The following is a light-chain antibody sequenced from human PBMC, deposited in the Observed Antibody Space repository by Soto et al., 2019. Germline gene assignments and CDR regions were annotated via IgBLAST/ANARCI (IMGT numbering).Light chain of an antibody. Sequence: EIVLTQSPATLSFSPGERATLSCRASQSISSYLAWYQQKPGQAPRLLLYDVSNRAPGIPARFSGSASGTDFTLTISRMEPEDFAVYYCQQYGSSGTFGHGTKVDI. CDR3: QQYGSSGT. J-gene: IGKJ1*01. V-gene: IGKV3-11*01. CDR1: QSISSY. CDR2: DVS.